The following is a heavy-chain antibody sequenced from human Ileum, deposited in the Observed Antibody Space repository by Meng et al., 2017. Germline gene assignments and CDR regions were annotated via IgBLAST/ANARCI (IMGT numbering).Heavy chain of an antibody. CDR2: IDPKSGDA. V-gene: IGHV1-2*06. J-gene: IGHJ4*02. CDR1: GYTFIEYC. D-gene: IGHD2-21*01. CDR3: ARSKLHITLGYYFDY. Sequence: VRSGAEVGWPGAAVQLSCSASGYTFIEYCIHWVRQAPRQGREWMGRIDPKSGDARHAQKFQDTVTMTRDTSINTVYMELSSLRSDDTALYYSARSKLHITLGYYFDYWGQGTLVTVSS.